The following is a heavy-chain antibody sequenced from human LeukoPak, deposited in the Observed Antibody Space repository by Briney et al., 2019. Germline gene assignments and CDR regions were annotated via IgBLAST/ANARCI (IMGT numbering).Heavy chain of an antibody. CDR1: GFTFSSYE. Sequence: PGGTLRLSCAASGFTFSSYEMSWVRQAPGKGLEWVSYISSSGSTIYYADSVKGRFTISRDNAKDSLYLQMNSLRAEDTAVYYCAREGRSSSWYAIEIWFDPWGRGTLVTVSS. J-gene: IGHJ5*02. D-gene: IGHD6-13*01. CDR3: AREGRSSSWYAIEIWFDP. V-gene: IGHV3-48*03. CDR2: ISSSGSTI.